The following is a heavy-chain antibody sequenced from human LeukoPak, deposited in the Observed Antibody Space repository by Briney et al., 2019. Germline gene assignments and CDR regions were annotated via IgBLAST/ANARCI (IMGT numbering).Heavy chain of an antibody. V-gene: IGHV4-59*01. CDR2: IYDSGST. Sequence: SETLSLTCTVSGGSISNYYWSGIRQPPGKGLEWIGYIYDSGSTNYNPSLKSRVTISVDTSKNQFSLKLSSVTAADTAVYYCAREGSSGWYAFDYWGQGTLVTVSS. CDR3: AREGSSGWYAFDY. D-gene: IGHD6-19*01. CDR1: GGSISNYY. J-gene: IGHJ4*02.